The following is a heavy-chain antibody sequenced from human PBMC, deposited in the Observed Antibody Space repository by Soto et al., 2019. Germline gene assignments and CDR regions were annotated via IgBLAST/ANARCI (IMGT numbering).Heavy chain of an antibody. CDR1: GFTFSSYG. J-gene: IGHJ6*02. V-gene: IGHV3-30*18. CDR3: AKGHGVRTFTRYGMDV. CDR2: ISYDGSNK. Sequence: PGGSLRLSCAASGFTFSSYGMHWVRQAPGKGLEWVAVISYDGSNKYYADSVKGRFTISRDNSKNTLYLQMNSLRAEDTAVYYCAKGHGVRTFTRYGMDVWGQGTTVTVSS. D-gene: IGHD2-2*01.